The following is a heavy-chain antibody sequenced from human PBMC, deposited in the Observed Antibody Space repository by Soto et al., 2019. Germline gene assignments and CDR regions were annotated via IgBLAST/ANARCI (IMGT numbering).Heavy chain of an antibody. Sequence: QVQRVQSGAEVKQPGSSVIVSCKASGGTFTSYAISWVRQAPGQGLEWMGGVIACFGSTNYAQKFKRRVTITAGESTSSAYMEMSRLRSEDTALYYCARGQQQAADYWYFDLWGRGTLVTVSS. D-gene: IGHD6-25*01. CDR3: ARGQQQAADYWYFDL. V-gene: IGHV1-69*12. CDR2: VIACFGST. CDR1: GGTFTSYA. J-gene: IGHJ2*01.